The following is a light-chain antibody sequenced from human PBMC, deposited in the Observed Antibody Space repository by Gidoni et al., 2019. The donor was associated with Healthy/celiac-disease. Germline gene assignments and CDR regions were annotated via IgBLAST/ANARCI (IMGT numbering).Light chain of an antibody. CDR2: QDS. J-gene: IGLJ3*02. Sequence: SYELTQPPSVYVSPGQTASITCSGDKLGDKYACWYQQKPGQSPVLVIYQDSKRPSGIPERFSGSNSGNTATLTIIGTQAMDEADYYCQAWDSSLWVFGGGTKLTVL. CDR1: KLGDKY. CDR3: QAWDSSLWV. V-gene: IGLV3-1*01.